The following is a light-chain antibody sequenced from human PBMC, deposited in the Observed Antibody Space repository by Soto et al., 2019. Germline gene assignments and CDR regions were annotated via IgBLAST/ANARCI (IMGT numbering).Light chain of an antibody. CDR1: QDISNY. CDR2: DAS. CDR3: QQYDNPPLT. J-gene: IGKJ4*01. Sequence: DLQMTQSPSSLSASVGDRVTITCQASQDISNYLNWYQQKPGKAPKLLIYDASNLQTGVPSRFSRSRSGTDFTFTISSLQPEDIATYYCQQYDNPPLTFGGGTKVEIK. V-gene: IGKV1-33*01.